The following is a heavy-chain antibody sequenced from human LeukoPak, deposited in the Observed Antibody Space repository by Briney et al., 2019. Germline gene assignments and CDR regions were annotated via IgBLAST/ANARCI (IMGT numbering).Heavy chain of an antibody. Sequence: GASVKVSCKASGGTFSSYAMHWVRQAPGQRLEWMGWINAGNGNTKYSQKFQGRVTITRDTSASTAYMELSSLRSEDTAVYYCAREGPGTLVINWFDPWGQGTLVTVSS. V-gene: IGHV1-3*01. D-gene: IGHD2/OR15-2a*01. J-gene: IGHJ5*02. CDR1: GGTFSSYA. CDR3: AREGPGTLVINWFDP. CDR2: INAGNGNT.